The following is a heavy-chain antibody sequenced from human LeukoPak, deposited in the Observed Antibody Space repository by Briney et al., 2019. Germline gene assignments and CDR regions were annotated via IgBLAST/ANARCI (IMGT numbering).Heavy chain of an antibody. CDR2: IYYSGST. D-gene: IGHD5-18*01. Sequence: SETLSLTCTVSGGSISSYYWSWIRQPPGKGLEWIGYIYYSGSTNYNPSLKSRVTISVDTSKNQFSLKLSSVTAADTAVYYCARLGVQLWGSFFDYWGQGTLVTVSS. CDR3: ARLGVQLWGSFFDY. V-gene: IGHV4-59*01. CDR1: GGSISSYY. J-gene: IGHJ4*02.